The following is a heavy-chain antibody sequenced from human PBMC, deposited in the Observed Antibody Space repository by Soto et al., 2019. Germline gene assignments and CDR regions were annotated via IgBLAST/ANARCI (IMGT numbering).Heavy chain of an antibody. D-gene: IGHD5-18*01. J-gene: IGHJ5*02. CDR2: IYWDDDK. V-gene: IGHV2-5*02. Sequence: QITLKESGPTLVKPTQTLTLTCTFSGFSLSTSGVGVGWIRQPPGKALEWLALIYWDDDKRYSPSLESTLTITKDTPKNQVVLTMTNMDPVDTATYYCPRIGDKVMFTWGQGTLVTVSS. CDR3: PRIGDKVMFT. CDR1: GFSLSTSGVG.